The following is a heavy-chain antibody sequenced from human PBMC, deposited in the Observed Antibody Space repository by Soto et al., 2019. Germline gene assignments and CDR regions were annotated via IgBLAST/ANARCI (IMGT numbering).Heavy chain of an antibody. CDR1: GVSLTSGTYY. J-gene: IGHJ4*02. CDR3: ATTEDYFDY. Sequence: QVQLQESGPGLVKPSQTLALTCTVSGVSLTSGTYYWSWIRQHPGKGLEWLGYIFYSGSTDYNPSLKSRVNISVDTSKNQFSLKLNSVTAADTAVYFCATTEDYFDYWGQGTLVTVSS. V-gene: IGHV4-31*03. CDR2: IFYSGST.